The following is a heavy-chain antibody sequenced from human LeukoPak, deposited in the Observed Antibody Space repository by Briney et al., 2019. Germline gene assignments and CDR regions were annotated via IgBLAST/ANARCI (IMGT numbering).Heavy chain of an antibody. CDR3: AKDWGANNWYNWFDP. D-gene: IGHD1-20*01. Sequence: PGGSLRLSCAAAGFTLSSYHMNWVRQAPGKGLEWVAMTSHDGNAEYYADSVKGRLTISRDNSKNTLYLRMNSLTTEDTATYYCAKDWGANNWYNWFDPWGQGTQVTVSS. CDR2: TSHDGNAE. J-gene: IGHJ5*02. V-gene: IGHV3-30*18. CDR1: GFTLSSYH.